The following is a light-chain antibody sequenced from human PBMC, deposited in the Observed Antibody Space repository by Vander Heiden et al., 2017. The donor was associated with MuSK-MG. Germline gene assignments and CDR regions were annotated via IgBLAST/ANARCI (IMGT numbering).Light chain of an antibody. CDR3: QVWDSSSDHPNV. V-gene: IGLV3-21*02. CDR2: DDS. Sequence: SYVLTQPPSVSVAPGQTAKITCGRNNIGSKIVHWYQLKPGQAPVLVLYDDSDRPSGIPERFSGSNSGNTATLTISRVEAGDEADDYCQVWDSSSDHPNVFGTGTKVTVL. J-gene: IGLJ1*01. CDR1: NIGSKI.